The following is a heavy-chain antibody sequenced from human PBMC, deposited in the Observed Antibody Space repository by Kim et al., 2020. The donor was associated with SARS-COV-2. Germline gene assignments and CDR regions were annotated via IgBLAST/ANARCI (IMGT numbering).Heavy chain of an antibody. Sequence: GGSLRLSCAASGFTFSSYAMHWVRQAPGKGLEWVAVISYDGSNKYYADSVKGRFTISRDNSKNTLYLQMNSLRAEDTAVYYCAREPLYCSGGSCYWGYYYGMDVWGQGTTVTVSS. CDR2: ISYDGSNK. CDR3: AREPLYCSGGSCYWGYYYGMDV. V-gene: IGHV3-30*04. J-gene: IGHJ6*02. CDR1: GFTFSSYA. D-gene: IGHD2-15*01.